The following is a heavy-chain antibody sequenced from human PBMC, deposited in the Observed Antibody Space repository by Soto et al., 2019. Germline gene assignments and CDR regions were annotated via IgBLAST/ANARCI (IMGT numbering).Heavy chain of an antibody. CDR1: GGTFSSYA. J-gene: IGHJ5*02. D-gene: IGHD6-6*01. CDR2: IIPIFGTA. CDR3: ARDRSIAARLLPVGWFDP. V-gene: IGHV1-69*06. Sequence: QVQLVQSGAEVKKPGSSVKVSCKASGGTFSSYAISWVRQAPGQGLEWMGGIIPIFGTANYAQKFQGRVTITADKSTSTAYMERSSLRSEDTAVYYCARDRSIAARLLPVGWFDPWGQGTLVTVSS.